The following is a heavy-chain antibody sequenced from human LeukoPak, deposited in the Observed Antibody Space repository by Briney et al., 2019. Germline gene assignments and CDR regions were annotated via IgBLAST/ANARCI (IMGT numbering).Heavy chain of an antibody. V-gene: IGHV3-30*04. J-gene: IGHJ6*02. CDR3: ARDLIEQWLVYYYYYGMDV. CDR1: GFTFSSYA. CDR2: ISYNGSNK. D-gene: IGHD6-19*01. Sequence: GGPLRLSCAASGFTFSSYAMHWVRQAPGKGLEWVAVISYNGSNKYYADSVKGRFTISRDNSKNTLYLQMNSLRAEDTAVYYCARDLIEQWLVYYYYYGMDVWGQGTTVTVSS.